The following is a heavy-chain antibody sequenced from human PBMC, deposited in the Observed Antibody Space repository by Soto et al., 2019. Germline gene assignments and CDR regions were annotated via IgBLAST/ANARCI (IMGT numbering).Heavy chain of an antibody. D-gene: IGHD3-10*01. CDR3: ERTLHYYGSGSYFDY. J-gene: IGHJ4*02. CDR2: ISYDGSNK. V-gene: IGHV3-30-3*01. Sequence: LRHCNAASGVTFSSYAMHWVRQAPGKGLEWVAVISYDGSNKYYADSVKGRFTISRDNSKNTPYLQMNSLRAEDTAVYYCERTLHYYGSGSYFDYWGQGTLVTVSS. CDR1: GVTFSSYA.